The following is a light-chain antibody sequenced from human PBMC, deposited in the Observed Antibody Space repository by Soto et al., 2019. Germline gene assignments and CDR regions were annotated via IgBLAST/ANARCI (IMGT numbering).Light chain of an antibody. V-gene: IGLV2-23*01. CDR1: SSDVGTYNL. CDR3: CSYAGNWV. CDR2: EGS. J-gene: IGLJ3*02. Sequence: QSALTQPASVSGSPGQSITISCTGTSSDVGTYNLVSWYQQQPGKAPKLMIYEGSKRPSGVSNRFSGSKSGNTASLTISGLQAEDEADSYCCSYAGNWVFGGGTKLTVL.